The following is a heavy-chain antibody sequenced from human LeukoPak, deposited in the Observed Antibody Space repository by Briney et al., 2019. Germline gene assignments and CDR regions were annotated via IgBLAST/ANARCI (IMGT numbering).Heavy chain of an antibody. J-gene: IGHJ4*02. Sequence: ASVKVSCKASGYTFTGYYMHWVRQAPGQGLEWMGWINPNSGGTNYAQKFQGRVTMTRDTSISTAYMELSRLRYDDTAVYYCAREISPYYYDSSGANYFDYWGQGTLVTVSS. V-gene: IGHV1-2*02. CDR2: INPNSGGT. CDR3: AREISPYYYDSSGANYFDY. D-gene: IGHD3-22*01. CDR1: GYTFTGYY.